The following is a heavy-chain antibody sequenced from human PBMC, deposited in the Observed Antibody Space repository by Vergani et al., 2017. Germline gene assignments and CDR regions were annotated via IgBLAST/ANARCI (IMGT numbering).Heavy chain of an antibody. D-gene: IGHD3-3*01. V-gene: IGHV3-11*01. CDR1: GFTFSDYY. CDR2: ISSSGSTI. Sequence: QVQLVESGGGLVKPGGSLRLSCAASGFTFSDYYMSWIRQAPGKGLEWVSYISSSGSTIYYADSVKGRFTISRDNAKNSLYLQMNSLRAEDTAVYYCASRQSVDFWSGYYTGIWFDPWGQGTLVTVSS. J-gene: IGHJ5*02. CDR3: ASRQSVDFWSGYYTGIWFDP.